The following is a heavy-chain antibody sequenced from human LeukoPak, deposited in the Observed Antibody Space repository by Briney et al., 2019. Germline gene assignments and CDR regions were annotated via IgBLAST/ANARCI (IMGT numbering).Heavy chain of an antibody. V-gene: IGHV1-2*02. J-gene: IGHJ4*02. Sequence: ASVKVSCKASGYTFTSYYMHWVRQAPGQGLEWMGWINPNSGGTNYAQKFQGRVTMTRDTSISTAYMELSRLRSDDTAVYYCARDLAAAGHDFDYWGQGTLVTVSS. D-gene: IGHD6-13*01. CDR1: GYTFTSYY. CDR2: INPNSGGT. CDR3: ARDLAAAGHDFDY.